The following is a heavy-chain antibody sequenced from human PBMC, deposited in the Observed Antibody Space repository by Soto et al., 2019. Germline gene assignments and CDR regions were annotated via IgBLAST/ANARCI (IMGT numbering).Heavy chain of an antibody. J-gene: IGHJ5*02. CDR3: AKAPSSDCNSGACSLRS. CDR1: GFTFSNYG. D-gene: IGHD2-21*01. Sequence: EVQLLESGGGLVQPGGSLRLSCAVSGFTFSNYGMSWVRQAPGKGLEWVSSISGGNTFYAGSVKGRFTISRDNSKNTLYLQMNSLTAEDTAVYYCAKAPSSDCNSGACSLRSWGQGTLVTVSS. V-gene: IGHV3-23*01. CDR2: SISGGNT.